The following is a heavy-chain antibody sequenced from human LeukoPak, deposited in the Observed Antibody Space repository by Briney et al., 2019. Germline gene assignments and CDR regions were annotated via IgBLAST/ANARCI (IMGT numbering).Heavy chain of an antibody. J-gene: IGHJ4*02. Sequence: EASVKVSCXASGGTFSSYAISWVRQAPGQGLEWMGGIIPIFGTANYAQKFQGRVTITTDESTSTAYMELSSLRSEDTAVYYCAMRPMVVTAPFDYWGQGTLVTVSS. CDR1: GGTFSSYA. V-gene: IGHV1-69*05. CDR2: IIPIFGTA. D-gene: IGHD4-23*01. CDR3: AMRPMVVTAPFDY.